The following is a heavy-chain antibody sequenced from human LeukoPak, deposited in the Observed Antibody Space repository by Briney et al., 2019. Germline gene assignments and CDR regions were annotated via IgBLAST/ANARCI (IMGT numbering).Heavy chain of an antibody. J-gene: IGHJ4*02. Sequence: ASVKVSCKASGYTFTGYYTHWVRQAPGQGLEWMGWINPNSGGTNYAQKFQGRVTMTRDTSISTAYMELSRLRSDDTAVYYCASAVIEYCSGGSCEPYYFDYWGQGTLVTVPS. D-gene: IGHD2-15*01. CDR1: GYTFTGYY. CDR3: ASAVIEYCSGGSCEPYYFDY. V-gene: IGHV1-2*02. CDR2: INPNSGGT.